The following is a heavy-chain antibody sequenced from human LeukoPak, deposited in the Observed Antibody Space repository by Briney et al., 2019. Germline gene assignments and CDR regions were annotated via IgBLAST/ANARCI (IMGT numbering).Heavy chain of an antibody. CDR2: INPNSGGT. D-gene: IGHD6-19*01. V-gene: IGHV1-2*02. CDR3: ARVVALTGTPVYYMDV. J-gene: IGHJ6*03. CDR1: GYTFTGHY. Sequence: ASVKVSCKASGYTFTGHYMHWARQAPGQGLEWMGWINPNSGGTNYAQKFQGRVTMTRDTSISTAYMELNRLRSDDTAVYYCARVVALTGTPVYYMDVWGKGTTVTVSS.